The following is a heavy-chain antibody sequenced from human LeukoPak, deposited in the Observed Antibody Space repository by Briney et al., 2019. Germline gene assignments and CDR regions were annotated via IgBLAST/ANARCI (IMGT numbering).Heavy chain of an antibody. CDR2: IYYSGST. CDR1: GGSISSSSYY. CDR3: ASLTGESSSSYYYYYYMDV. D-gene: IGHD6-6*01. V-gene: IGHV4-39*01. Sequence: SETLSLTCTVSGGSISSSSYYWGWIRQPPGKGLEWIGSIYYSGSTYYNPSLKSRVTISVDTSKNQFSLKLSSVTAADTAVYYCASLTGESSSSYYYYYYMDVWGKGTTVTVSS. J-gene: IGHJ6*03.